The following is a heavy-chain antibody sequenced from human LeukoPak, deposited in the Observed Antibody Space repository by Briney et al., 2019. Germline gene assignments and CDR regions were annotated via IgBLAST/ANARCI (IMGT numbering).Heavy chain of an antibody. CDR2: IIPIFGTA. V-gene: IGHV1-69*05. J-gene: IGHJ4*02. D-gene: IGHD3-22*01. Sequence: SVKVSCKASGYTFTSYGISWVRQAPGQGLEWMGGIIPIFGTANYAQKFQGRVTITTDESTSTAYMELSSLRSEDTAVYYCARAAREDYYDSSGYYYYWGQGTLVTVSS. CDR3: ARAAREDYYDSSGYYYY. CDR1: GYTFTSYG.